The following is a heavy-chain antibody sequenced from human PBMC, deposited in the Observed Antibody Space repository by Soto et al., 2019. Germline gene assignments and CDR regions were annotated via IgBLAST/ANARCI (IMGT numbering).Heavy chain of an antibody. J-gene: IGHJ6*02. CDR3: VRMHAASYSSYYALDV. CDR2: IFSDAER. CDR1: GFSLTTGRMG. V-gene: IGHV2-26*01. Sequence: SGPTLVNPTEPLTLTCNVSGFSLTTGRMGVSWIRQPPGKALEWLAHIFSDAERSYSRSLQGRLTVSKVGYGSQVVLTMTNMDPVDSGTYFCVRMHAASYSSYYALDVWGQGTTVTVSS. D-gene: IGHD3-22*01.